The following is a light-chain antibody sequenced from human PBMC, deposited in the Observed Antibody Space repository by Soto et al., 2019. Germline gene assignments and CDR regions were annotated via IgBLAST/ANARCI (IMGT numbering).Light chain of an antibody. CDR3: QQYYSTPYT. V-gene: IGKV4-1*01. Sequence: DIVMTQSPDSLAVSLGERATINCKSSQSVLYSSNNKNYLAWYQQKPGQPPKLLIYWASTRESGVPDRFSGSGSGTDFTLNNSSLRAEDVAVYYCQQYYSTPYTFGQGTKLEIK. J-gene: IGKJ2*01. CDR1: QSVLYSSNNKNY. CDR2: WAS.